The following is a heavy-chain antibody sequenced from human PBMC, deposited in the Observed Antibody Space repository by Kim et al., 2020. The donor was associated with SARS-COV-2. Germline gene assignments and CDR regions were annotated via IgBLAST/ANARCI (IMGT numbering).Heavy chain of an antibody. V-gene: IGHV4-39*07. CDR3: AREDYYDSSGYGY. D-gene: IGHD3-22*01. Sequence: TPSLKRRVTISVDTSKNQFSLKLSSVTAADTAVYYCAREDYYDSSGYGYWGQGTLVTVSS. J-gene: IGHJ4*02.